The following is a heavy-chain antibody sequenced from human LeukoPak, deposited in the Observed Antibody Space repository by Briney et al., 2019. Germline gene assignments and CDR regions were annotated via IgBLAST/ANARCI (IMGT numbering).Heavy chain of an antibody. V-gene: IGHV1-2*02. CDR1: GYTFSGYY. Sequence: APVKVSCKASGYTFSGYYIHWVRQAPGQGLEWMGWINPKSGGTEYAQNFQGRVTMTRDTSIDTVYMELSSLRSDDTAVYYCARDLFNSGWTGAFDIWGQGTMVTVSS. J-gene: IGHJ3*02. CDR3: ARDLFNSGWTGAFDI. D-gene: IGHD6-19*01. CDR2: INPKSGGT.